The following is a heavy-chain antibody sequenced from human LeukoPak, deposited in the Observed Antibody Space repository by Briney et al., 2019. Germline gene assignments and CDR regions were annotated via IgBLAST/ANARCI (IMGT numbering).Heavy chain of an antibody. CDR2: TYYRSKWYN. D-gene: IGHD7-27*01. J-gene: IGHJ4*02. CDR1: GDSVSTNSAA. CDR3: ARELWGFDY. V-gene: IGHV6-1*01. Sequence: SQTLSLTCAISGDSVSTNSAAWNWIRQSPSRGLEWLGKTYYRSKWYNEYAVSVRSRITIDADTSKNQFSVHLNSVTPEDTAVYYCARELWGFDYWGQGTLVTVSS.